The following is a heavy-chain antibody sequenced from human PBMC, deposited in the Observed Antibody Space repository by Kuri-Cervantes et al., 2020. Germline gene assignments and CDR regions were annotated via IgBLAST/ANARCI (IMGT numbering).Heavy chain of an antibody. Sequence: GESLKISCAASGFTFSSYAMHWVRQAPGKGLEWVAVISYDGSNKYYADSVKGRFTISRDNSKNTLYLQMNSLRAEDTAVYYCAKDVLIVVVINRAFDIWGQGTMVTVSS. V-gene: IGHV3-30-3*01. CDR2: ISYDGSNK. J-gene: IGHJ3*02. CDR3: AKDVLIVVVINRAFDI. D-gene: IGHD3-22*01. CDR1: GFTFSSYA.